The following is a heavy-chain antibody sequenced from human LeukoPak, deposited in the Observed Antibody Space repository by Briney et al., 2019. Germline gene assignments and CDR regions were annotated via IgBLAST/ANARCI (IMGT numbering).Heavy chain of an antibody. CDR1: GFTFSNNW. Sequence: GGSLRLSCAASGFTFSNNWMNWVRQAPGKGLEWVGNINPGGTEKYYVDSVTGRFTISRDNAKNSLYLQMNSLRVEDTAVYYCARAGGSSDYWGQGTLVTVSS. V-gene: IGHV3-7*01. CDR3: ARAGGSSDY. D-gene: IGHD1-26*01. CDR2: INPGGTEK. J-gene: IGHJ4*02.